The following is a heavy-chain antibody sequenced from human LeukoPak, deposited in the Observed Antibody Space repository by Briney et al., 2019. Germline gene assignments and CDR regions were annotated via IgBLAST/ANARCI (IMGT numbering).Heavy chain of an antibody. CDR3: ARGGTSGYSSTRHFWGGNYYFDY. Sequence: GGSLRLSCGASGFTFDDYWMSRVRQAPGQGREWVANINQDGSEKYYLDSAKGRFTISRDNARNSLYLQVNSLRAEDTAVYYCARGGTSGYSSTRHFWGGNYYFDYWGQGSLVTVSS. J-gene: IGHJ4*02. V-gene: IGHV3-7*01. CDR1: GFTFDDYW. D-gene: IGHD2-2*01. CDR2: INQDGSEK.